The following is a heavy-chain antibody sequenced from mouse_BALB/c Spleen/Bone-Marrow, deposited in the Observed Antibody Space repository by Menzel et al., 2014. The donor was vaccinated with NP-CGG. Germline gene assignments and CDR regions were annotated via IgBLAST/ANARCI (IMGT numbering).Heavy chain of an antibody. CDR2: INPSSGYT. CDR3: AKRDIYYGYDGNAMDY. J-gene: IGHJ4*01. V-gene: IGHV1-4*01. D-gene: IGHD2-2*01. Sequence: VKLVESGAELAGPGASVKMSCKASGYTFTTYTMHWVKQRPGQGLEWIGYINPSSGYTNYNQKFKDKATLTADKSSSTAYMQLSSLTSEDSAVYFCAKRDIYYGYDGNAMDYWGQGTSVTVSS. CDR1: GYTFTTYT.